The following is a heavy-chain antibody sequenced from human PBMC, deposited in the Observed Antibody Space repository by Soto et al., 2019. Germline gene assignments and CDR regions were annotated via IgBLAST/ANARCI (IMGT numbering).Heavy chain of an antibody. Sequence: QVQLVQSGAEEKKPGGSVKVSCKASGYTFTSYAMHWVRQAPGQRLEWMGWINAGNGNTKYSQKFQGRVTITRDTSASTAYMELSSLRSEDTAVYYCARAWVVVTAPDYWGQGTLVTVSS. D-gene: IGHD2-21*02. J-gene: IGHJ4*02. CDR3: ARAWVVVTAPDY. CDR1: GYTFTSYA. CDR2: INAGNGNT. V-gene: IGHV1-3*05.